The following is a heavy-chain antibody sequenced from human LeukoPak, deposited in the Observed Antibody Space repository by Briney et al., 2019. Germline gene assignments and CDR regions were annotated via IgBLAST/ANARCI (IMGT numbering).Heavy chain of an antibody. V-gene: IGHV4-30-4*08. CDR1: GGSISSGDYY. CDR2: IYYSGST. CDR3: ARLSTVTTRYFDL. Sequence: SETLSLTCTVSGGSISSGDYYWSWIRQPPGKGLELIGYIYYSGSTYYNPSLKSRVTISVDTSKNQFSLKLSSVTAADTAVYYCARLSTVTTRYFDLWGRGTLVTVPS. J-gene: IGHJ2*01. D-gene: IGHD4-17*01.